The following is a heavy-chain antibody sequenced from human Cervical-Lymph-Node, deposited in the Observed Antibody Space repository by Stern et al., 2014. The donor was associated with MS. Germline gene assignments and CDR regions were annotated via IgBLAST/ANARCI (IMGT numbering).Heavy chain of an antibody. CDR3: ARDTSSPERSDW. CDR1: GFTVSRDY. V-gene: IGHV3-53*01. D-gene: IGHD1-1*01. CDR2: ITNVGSP. Sequence: EVQLEESGGGVIQPGGSLRLSCTASGFTVSRDYMTWVRQAPGTGLEWVSLITNVGSPFYTDSVKGRFTISRDDSKNTVYLHMTSLRAEDTAMYYCARDTSSPERSDWWGQGTLVTVSS. J-gene: IGHJ4*02.